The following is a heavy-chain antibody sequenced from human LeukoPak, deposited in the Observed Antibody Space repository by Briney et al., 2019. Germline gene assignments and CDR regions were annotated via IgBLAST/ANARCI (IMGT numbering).Heavy chain of an antibody. CDR2: IIPIFGTA. Sequence: SVKVSCKASGGTFSSYAISWVRQAPGQGLEWMGGIIPIFGTANYAQKFQGRVTITADESTSTAYMELSSLRSEDTAVYYCASPHYDILTGYSHWGQGTLVTVSS. CDR1: GGTFSSYA. J-gene: IGHJ4*02. V-gene: IGHV1-69*13. CDR3: ASPHYDILTGYSH. D-gene: IGHD3-9*01.